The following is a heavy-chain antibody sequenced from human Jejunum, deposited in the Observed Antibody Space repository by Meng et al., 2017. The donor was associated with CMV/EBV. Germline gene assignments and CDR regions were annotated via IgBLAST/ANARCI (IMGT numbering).Heavy chain of an antibody. CDR3: ARAPAYTSDWYFDS. CDR1: GGSRSGGANY. CDR2: IYYSGT. D-gene: IGHD3-16*01. Sequence: GGSRSGGANYWTWIRQSPGKGLEWIGYIYYSGTYYNPSLESRLTISTDTAKNQFSLTLTSLTAADTAVYYCARAPAYTSDWYFDSWGRGTLVTVSS. V-gene: IGHV4-30-4*08. J-gene: IGHJ4*02.